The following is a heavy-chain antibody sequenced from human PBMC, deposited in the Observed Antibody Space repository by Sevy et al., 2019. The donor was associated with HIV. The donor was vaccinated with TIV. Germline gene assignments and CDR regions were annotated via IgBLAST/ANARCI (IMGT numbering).Heavy chain of an antibody. D-gene: IGHD2-2*01. Sequence: GGSLRLSCAASGFTFSSYWMSWVRQAPGKGLEWVANIKQDGSEKYYVDSVKGRFTISRDNAKNSLYLQMNSLRAEDTAVYYCSPDIPDFHGSNTSCYGGPGSCDIWGQGTMVTVSS. CDR3: SPDIPDFHGSNTSCYGGPGSCDI. V-gene: IGHV3-7*01. CDR1: GFTFSSYW. J-gene: IGHJ3*02. CDR2: IKQDGSEK.